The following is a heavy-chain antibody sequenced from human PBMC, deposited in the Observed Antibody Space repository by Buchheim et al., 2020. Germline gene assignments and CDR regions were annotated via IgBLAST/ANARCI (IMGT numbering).Heavy chain of an antibody. CDR1: GFTFDDYG. Sequence: EVQLVESGGGVVRPGGSLRLSCAASGFTFDDYGMSWVRQAPGKGLEWVSGVVWNGGSTGYEDSVKGGFTISRDNAKNSLYLQMNSLRAEDTALYYCARVASAGKFYYYYYGLDVWGQGTT. V-gene: IGHV3-20*04. J-gene: IGHJ6*02. D-gene: IGHD6-13*01. CDR3: ARVASAGKFYYYYYGLDV. CDR2: VVWNGGST.